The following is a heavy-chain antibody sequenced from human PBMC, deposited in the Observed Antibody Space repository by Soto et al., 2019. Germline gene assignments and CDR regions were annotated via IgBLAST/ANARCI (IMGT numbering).Heavy chain of an antibody. D-gene: IGHD5-18*01. CDR2: IYYSGST. J-gene: IGHJ4*02. CDR3: ASRKNTGGFDY. Sequence: WETLSLTCTVSGGSISSYYWSWIRQPPGKGLEWIGYIYYSGSTNYNPSLKSRVTISVDTSKNQFSLKLSSVTAADTAVYYCASRKNTGGFDYWGQGTLVTVSS. V-gene: IGHV4-59*08. CDR1: GGSISSYY.